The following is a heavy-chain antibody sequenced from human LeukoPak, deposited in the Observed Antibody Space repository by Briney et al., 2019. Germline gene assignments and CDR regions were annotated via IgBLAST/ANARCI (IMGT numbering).Heavy chain of an antibody. CDR1: GFTFSSYG. CDR3: AKSRDGYNFRYCYFDY. J-gene: IGHJ4*02. V-gene: IGHV3-30*18. Sequence: GRSLRLSCAASGFTFSSYGMHWVRQAPGKGLKWVAVISYDGSNKYYADSVKGRFTISRDNSKNTLYLQMNSLRAEDTAVYYCAKSRDGYNFRYCYFDYWGQGTLVTVSS. D-gene: IGHD5-24*01. CDR2: ISYDGSNK.